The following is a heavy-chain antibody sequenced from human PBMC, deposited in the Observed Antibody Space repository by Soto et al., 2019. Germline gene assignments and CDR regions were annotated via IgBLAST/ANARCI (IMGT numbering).Heavy chain of an antibody. CDR3: ASFPVNPGRVSSPIFDS. J-gene: IGHJ4*02. Sequence: NPSETLSLTCAVSGGSISSGGYSWSWIRQPPGKGLEWIGYIYHSGSTYYNPSLKSRVTISVDRSKNQFSLKLNSVTAADTAVYYCASFPVNPGRVSSPIFDSWGQGNLVTLSS. CDR1: GGSISSGGYS. CDR2: IYHSGST. D-gene: IGHD2-2*01. V-gene: IGHV4-30-2*01.